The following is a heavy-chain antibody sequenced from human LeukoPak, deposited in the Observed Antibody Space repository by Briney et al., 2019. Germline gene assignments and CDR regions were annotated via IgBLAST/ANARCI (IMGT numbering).Heavy chain of an antibody. CDR1: GGSISRSSYY. J-gene: IGHJ4*02. CDR3: AISSGWDTDY. D-gene: IGHD6-19*01. CDR2: IYYSGST. V-gene: IGHV4-39*01. Sequence: SETLSLTCTVSGGSISRSSYYWGWIRQPPGKGLEWIGSIYYSGSTYYNPSLKSRVTISVDTSKNQFSLKLSSVTAADTAVYYCAISSGWDTDYWGQGTLATVSS.